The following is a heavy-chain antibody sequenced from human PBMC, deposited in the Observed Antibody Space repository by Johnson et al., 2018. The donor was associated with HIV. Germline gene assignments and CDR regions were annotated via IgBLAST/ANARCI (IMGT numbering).Heavy chain of an antibody. J-gene: IGHJ3*02. CDR1: GFTFDDYA. Sequence: LVESGGGVVRPGGSLRLSCAASGFTFDDYAMHWVRQAPGKGLEWVSGISWTSGSIGYADSVKGRFTISRDNAKNSLYLQMNSLKTEDTAVYYCTTDVRPKYRHYAFDIWGQGTMVTVSS. CDR2: ISWTSGSI. V-gene: IGHV3-9*01. D-gene: IGHD1-14*01. CDR3: TTDVRPKYRHYAFDI.